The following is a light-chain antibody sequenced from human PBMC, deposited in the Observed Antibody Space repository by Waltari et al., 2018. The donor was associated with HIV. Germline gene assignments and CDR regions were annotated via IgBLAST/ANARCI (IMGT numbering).Light chain of an antibody. J-gene: IGLJ2*01. CDR3: VAWDDSLKAVV. Sequence: QSAMTQPPSASGTPGQRVTISCFGSSSNLGRNSVKWYRQLPGTAPKLLIYDNNQWPSGVPDRFSGSKSGSSASLAISGLQSGDEADYYCVAWDDSLKAVVFGGGTRLTVL. CDR2: DNN. CDR1: SSNLGRNS. V-gene: IGLV1-44*01.